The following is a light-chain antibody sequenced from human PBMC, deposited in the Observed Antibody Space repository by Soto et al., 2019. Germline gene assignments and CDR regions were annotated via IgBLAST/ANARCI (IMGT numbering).Light chain of an antibody. V-gene: IGLV2-11*01. CDR3: CSYAGTYTWV. CDR1: SSDVGGYDY. J-gene: IGLJ3*02. Sequence: QSVLTQPRSVSGSPGQSVTISCTGTSSDVGGYDYVSWYQQHPGNAPQLMIYDVNKRPSGVPDRFSGSKSGTTASLTISGLQAEDEGDYYCCSYAGTYTWVFGGGTKLTVL. CDR2: DVN.